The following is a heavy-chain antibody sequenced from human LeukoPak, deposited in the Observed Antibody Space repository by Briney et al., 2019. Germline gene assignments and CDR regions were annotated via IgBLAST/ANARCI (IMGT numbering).Heavy chain of an antibody. Sequence: SETLSLTCTVSGDSISNYYWSWIRQSPGKGLEWIAYMDYSGSTNYNPSLNSRVTISLDTSKNQFSLKLSSVTAADTAVYYCAREFVDYGDYGLTWGQGTLVTVSS. CDR1: GDSISNYY. J-gene: IGHJ5*02. D-gene: IGHD4-17*01. CDR2: MDYSGST. V-gene: IGHV4-59*12. CDR3: AREFVDYGDYGLT.